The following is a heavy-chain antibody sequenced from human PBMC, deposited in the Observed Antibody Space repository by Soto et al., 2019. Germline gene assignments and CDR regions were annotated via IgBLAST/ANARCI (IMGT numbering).Heavy chain of an antibody. V-gene: IGHV1-69*06. J-gene: IGHJ6*02. CDR1: GGTFSSYA. CDR2: IIPIFGTA. Sequence: QVQLVQSGAEVKKPGSSVKVSCKASGGTFSSYAISWVRQAPGQGLEWMGGIIPIFGTANYAQKFQGRVTITADKSTSTAYMELSILRSEDTAVYYCARGGVLRFLEWPPYYYYGMDVWGQGTTVTVSS. D-gene: IGHD3-3*01. CDR3: ARGGVLRFLEWPPYYYYGMDV.